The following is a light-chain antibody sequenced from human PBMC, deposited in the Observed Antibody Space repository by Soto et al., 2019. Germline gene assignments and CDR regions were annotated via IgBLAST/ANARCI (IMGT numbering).Light chain of an antibody. Sequence: QAVVTQPASVSGSPGQSITISCTGTSSDVGDYNYVSWYQQHPGKAPKLLIYGVSNRPSGISSHFSGSKSGNTASLTISGLQAEDEADYYCSSYTSTNTLIFGGGTKLTVL. CDR1: SSDVGDYNY. CDR3: SSYTSTNTLI. CDR2: GVS. V-gene: IGLV2-14*01. J-gene: IGLJ2*01.